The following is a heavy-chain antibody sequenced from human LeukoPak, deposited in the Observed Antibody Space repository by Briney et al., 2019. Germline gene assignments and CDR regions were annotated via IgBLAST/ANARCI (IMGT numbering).Heavy chain of an antibody. CDR2: ISGSGGST. Sequence: GGSLRLSCAASGFTFSSYGMHWVRQAPGKGLEWVSTISGSGGSTYYADSVKGRFTISRDNSKNTLYLQVNSLRVEDTAVYSCAKSPPMGLIVVVITSFDIWGQGTTVTVSS. J-gene: IGHJ3*02. CDR1: GFTFSSYG. CDR3: AKSPPMGLIVVVITSFDI. V-gene: IGHV3-23*01. D-gene: IGHD3-22*01.